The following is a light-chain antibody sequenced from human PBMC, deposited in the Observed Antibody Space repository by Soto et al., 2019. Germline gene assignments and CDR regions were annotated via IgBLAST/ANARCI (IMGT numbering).Light chain of an antibody. CDR3: QQYKNWPPLT. V-gene: IGKV3-15*01. CDR1: QSVTYN. J-gene: IGKJ4*02. Sequence: EIVMTQSPATLSVSPGETATLSCRASQSVTYNLAWYQQKPGQGPRLLIYDAFTRATGIPARFSGSGSGTEFTRTISSLQSEDFAVFYCQQYKNWPPLTFGGGTKVEIK. CDR2: DAF.